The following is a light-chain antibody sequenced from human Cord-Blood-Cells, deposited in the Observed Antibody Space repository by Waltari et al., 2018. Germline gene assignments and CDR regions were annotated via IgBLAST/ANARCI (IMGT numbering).Light chain of an antibody. CDR3: EQRWT. Sequence: ESLLTLSPPTLSLSPGDRATLSCRASQSASGYLAWYQQKPGQAPRLLIYDASNRATGIPARFSGGGSGTDFTLTISSLEPEDFAVYYCEQRWTFGEGTKVEIK. CDR2: DAS. V-gene: IGKV3-11*01. J-gene: IGKJ1*01. CDR1: QSASGY.